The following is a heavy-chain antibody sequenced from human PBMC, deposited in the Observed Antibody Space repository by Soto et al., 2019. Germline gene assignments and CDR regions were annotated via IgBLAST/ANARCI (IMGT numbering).Heavy chain of an antibody. J-gene: IGHJ4*02. CDR2: IYWDDSK. V-gene: IGHV2-5*02. CDR3: AHAYGGRSLY. D-gene: IGHD1-26*01. Sequence: QITLKESGPTLVKPTQTLTLTCTFSGFSLTTDRVGVGWIRQPPGEALEWLAVIYWDDSKTYRPSLGSRLTITKDTSKNQVALTMTNVDCLDTATYYCAHAYGGRSLYWSQGTLVTISS. CDR1: GFSLTTDRVG.